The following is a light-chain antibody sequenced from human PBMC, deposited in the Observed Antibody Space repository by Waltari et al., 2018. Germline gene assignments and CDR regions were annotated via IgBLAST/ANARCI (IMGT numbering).Light chain of an antibody. J-gene: IGKJ4*01. CDR3: QQYNNWPPT. V-gene: IGKV3-15*01. Sequence: EVVMTQSPATLSVSPGERATLSCRASQSVNGDLAWYQQRPGQAPRLLIHDASTRATGIPVMFSGSGSGTEFTLTISSLQSEDSAIYCCQQYNNWPPTFGGGTKVEIK. CDR2: DAS. CDR1: QSVNGD.